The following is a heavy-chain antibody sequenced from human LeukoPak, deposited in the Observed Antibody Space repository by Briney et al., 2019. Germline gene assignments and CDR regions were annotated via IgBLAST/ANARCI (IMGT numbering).Heavy chain of an antibody. V-gene: IGHV4-39*01. J-gene: IGHJ4*02. CDR3: ARRRSGWYLVDY. D-gene: IGHD6-19*01. CDR1: GGSISSSSYY. CDR2: IYYSGST. Sequence: SETLSLTCTVSGGSISSSSYYWGWIRQPPGKGLGWIGSIYYSGSTYYNPSLKSRVTISVDTSKNQFSLKLSSVTAADTAVYYCARRRSGWYLVDYWGQGTLVTVSS.